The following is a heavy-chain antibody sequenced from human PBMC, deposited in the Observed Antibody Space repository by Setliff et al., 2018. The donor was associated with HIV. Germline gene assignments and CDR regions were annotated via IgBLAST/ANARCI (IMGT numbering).Heavy chain of an antibody. V-gene: IGHV4-59*11. CDR2: IYYSGST. J-gene: IGHJ4*02. CDR1: GGSIRSHY. D-gene: IGHD5-18*01. CDR3: ARVPRQLLKGAAAYFDY. Sequence: PSETLSLTCTVSGGSIRSHYWSWIRQPPGKGLEWIGNIYYSGSTNYNPSLKSRVTISVDTSKNQFSLRLNSVTAADTAAYYCARVPRQLLKGAAAYFDYWGQGTLVTVS.